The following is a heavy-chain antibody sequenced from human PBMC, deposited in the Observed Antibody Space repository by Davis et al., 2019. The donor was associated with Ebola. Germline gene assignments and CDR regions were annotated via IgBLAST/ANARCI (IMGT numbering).Heavy chain of an antibody. V-gene: IGHV3-7*01. J-gene: IGHJ6*02. CDR3: AKERGNIVATRYGMDV. CDR1: GFTFSSYW. D-gene: IGHD5-12*01. CDR2: IKQDGSEK. Sequence: GGSLRLSCAASGFTFSSYWMSWVRQAPGKGLEWVANIKQDGSEKYYVDSVKGRFTISRDNAKNSLYLQMNSLRAEDTAVYYCAKERGNIVATRYGMDVWGQGTTVTVSS.